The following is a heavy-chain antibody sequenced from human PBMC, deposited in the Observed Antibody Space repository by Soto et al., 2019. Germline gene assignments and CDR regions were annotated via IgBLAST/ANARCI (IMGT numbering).Heavy chain of an antibody. V-gene: IGHV3-30*03. J-gene: IGHJ4*01. CDR2: ISNDGSKT. Sequence: QVQLVETGGGVVQPGKSLRLSCATSGFTFNSYALHWVRQAPGKGLEWVALISNDGSKTFYADSVKGRFTISRDTAKNPLFLQMNSLTTEDADVYFCARAGEMFGLVIFAYLDLWGHGTMVAVAS. CDR1: GFTFNSYA. CDR3: ARAGEMFGLVIFAYLDL. D-gene: IGHD3-3*01.